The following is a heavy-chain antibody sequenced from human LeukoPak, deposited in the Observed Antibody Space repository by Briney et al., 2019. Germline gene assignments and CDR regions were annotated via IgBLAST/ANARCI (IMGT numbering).Heavy chain of an antibody. CDR1: AGSISSSSYS. CDR3: TRHGLISSGWSRWFDP. CDR2: FHYTGNT. Sequence: SETLSLTCTVSAGSISSSSYSWGWIRQPPGKGLEWIGTFHYTGNTYYSPSLKSRVTISVDTSKNLFSLKLSSMTAADTAVYYCTRHGLISSGWSRWFDPWGQGTLVTVSS. V-gene: IGHV4-39*01. J-gene: IGHJ5*02. D-gene: IGHD6-13*01.